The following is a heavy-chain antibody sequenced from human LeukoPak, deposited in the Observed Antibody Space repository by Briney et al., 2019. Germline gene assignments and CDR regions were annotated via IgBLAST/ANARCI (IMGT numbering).Heavy chain of an antibody. CDR3: ARRIVVVPAAMRENWFDP. J-gene: IGHJ5*02. D-gene: IGHD2-2*01. CDR2: IYYSGST. V-gene: IGHV4-31*03. CDR1: GGSISSGGYY. Sequence: SETLSLTCTVSGGSISSGGYYWSWIRQHPGKGLEWIGYIYYSGSTYYNPSLKSRATISVDTSKNQFSLKLSSVTAADTAVYYCARRIVVVPAAMRENWFDPWGQGTLVTVSS.